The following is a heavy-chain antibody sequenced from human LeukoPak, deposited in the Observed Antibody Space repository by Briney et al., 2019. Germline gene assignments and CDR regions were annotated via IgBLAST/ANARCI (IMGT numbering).Heavy chain of an antibody. CDR3: ARGGFLEWLYGMDV. J-gene: IGHJ6*02. D-gene: IGHD3-3*01. V-gene: IGHV3-66*02. CDR2: IYSGGST. Sequence: GGSLRLSCAASEFTVSSNYMSWVRQAPGKGLEWVSVIYSGGSTYYADSVKGRFTISRDNSKNTLYLQMNSLRAEDTAVYYCARGGFLEWLYGMDVWGQGTTVTVSS. CDR1: EFTVSSNY.